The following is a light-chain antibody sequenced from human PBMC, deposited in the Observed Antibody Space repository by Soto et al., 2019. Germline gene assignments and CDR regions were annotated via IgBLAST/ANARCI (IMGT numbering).Light chain of an antibody. CDR3: AAWDDSLSGVV. J-gene: IGLJ2*01. CDR1: SSNIGTNT. CDR2: SNN. V-gene: IGLV1-44*01. Sequence: QAVVTQPPSASGTPGQRVTISCSGSSSNIGTNTVHWYHQLPGTAPKLLIYSNNLRPSGVPDRFSGSKSGTSASLAISGLQSEDEADYYCAAWDDSLSGVVFGGGTKL.